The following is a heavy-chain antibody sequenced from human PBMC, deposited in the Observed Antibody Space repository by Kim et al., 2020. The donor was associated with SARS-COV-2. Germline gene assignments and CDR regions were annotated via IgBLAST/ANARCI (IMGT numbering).Heavy chain of an antibody. CDR1: GVSISSSDYY. CDR3: ARQRSYNYAMDV. V-gene: IGHV4-39*01. J-gene: IGHJ6*02. Sequence: SETLSLTCTVSGVSISSSDYYWGWIRQPPGKGLEWIGSIYSSGSTYYNPSLKSRVTISVDTSNNQFSLRLSSVTAADTAVYYCARQRSYNYAMDVWGQGT. CDR2: IYSSGST.